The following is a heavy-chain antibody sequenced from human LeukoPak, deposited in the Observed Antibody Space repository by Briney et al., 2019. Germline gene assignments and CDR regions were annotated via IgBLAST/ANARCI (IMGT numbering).Heavy chain of an antibody. CDR2: IKQDGSER. Sequence: GGSLRLSCAASGFTFSNYWVSWFRQAPGQGLEWVASIKQDGSERYYADSVKGRFTISRDNAKNSLFLQLSSLRVEDTAVYYCARGSMHIYHLYTDYWGQGTLVTVSS. J-gene: IGHJ4*02. V-gene: IGHV3-7*01. CDR3: ARGSMHIYHLYTDY. CDR1: GFTFSNYW. D-gene: IGHD3-16*02.